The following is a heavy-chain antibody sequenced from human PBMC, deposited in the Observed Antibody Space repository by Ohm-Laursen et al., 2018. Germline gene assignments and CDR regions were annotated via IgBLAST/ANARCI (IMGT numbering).Heavy chain of an antibody. V-gene: IGHV3-9*01. CDR2: ISWNSGSV. Sequence: SLRLSCTASGFTFDDYAMHWVRQAPGKGLEWVSGISWNSGSVGYADSEKGRFTISRDNAKNSLYLQMNSLRAEDTALYYCAKGYCSGGSCYYFDYWGQGTLVTVSS. J-gene: IGHJ4*02. CDR3: AKGYCSGGSCYYFDY. CDR1: GFTFDDYA. D-gene: IGHD2-15*01.